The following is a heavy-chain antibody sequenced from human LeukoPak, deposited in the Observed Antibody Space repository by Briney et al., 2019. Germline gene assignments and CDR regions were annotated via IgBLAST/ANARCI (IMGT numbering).Heavy chain of an antibody. D-gene: IGHD1-26*01. CDR2: INEGGSDA. V-gene: IGHV3-23*01. Sequence: GGSLRLSCAASGFTFSSYAMSWVRQAPGKGLEWVSIINEGGSDAYYADSVKGRFTISRDNSKKTLHLQMNSPRVEDTAVYYCAREKEVGFGETNGYWGQGTLVTVSS. CDR3: AREKEVGFGETNGY. CDR1: GFTFSSYA. J-gene: IGHJ4*02.